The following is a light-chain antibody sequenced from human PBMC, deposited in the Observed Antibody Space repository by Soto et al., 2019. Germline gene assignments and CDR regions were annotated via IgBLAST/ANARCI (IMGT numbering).Light chain of an antibody. V-gene: IGKV3-20*01. CDR2: GAS. CDR3: LHDESAPLT. Sequence: EIVLAQSPGTLSLPPGERATLSCRASQSIGGRKVDWFQQKPCKAPRLLIYGASSRGSGIPARFSGGGSVADFTLTNSRLEPEYFAVYFCLHDESAPLTFGRGTMV. CDR1: QSIGGRK. J-gene: IGKJ4*01.